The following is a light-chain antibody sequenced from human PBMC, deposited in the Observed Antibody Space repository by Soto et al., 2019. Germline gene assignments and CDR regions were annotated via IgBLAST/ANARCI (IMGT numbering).Light chain of an antibody. CDR2: DAS. Sequence: DIQMTQSPSTLSASVGDRVTITCRASQSISSWLAWFQQKPGKAPKLLMYDASILESGVPSRFSGSGSGTEFSLTITSLQADDFATYYCQQYSSYSETFGQGTKLEIK. CDR1: QSISSW. J-gene: IGKJ2*01. CDR3: QQYSSYSET. V-gene: IGKV1-5*01.